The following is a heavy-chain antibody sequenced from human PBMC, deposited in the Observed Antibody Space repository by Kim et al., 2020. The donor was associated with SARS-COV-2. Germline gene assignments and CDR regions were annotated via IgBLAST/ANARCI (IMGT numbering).Heavy chain of an antibody. V-gene: IGHV3-33*06. CDR2: IWYDGSNK. CDR3: AKAHPSYSGYDFDY. J-gene: IGHJ4*02. CDR1: GFTFSSYG. D-gene: IGHD5-12*01. Sequence: GGSLRLSCAASGFTFSSYGMHWVRQAPGKGLEWVAVIWYDGSNKYYADSVKGRFTISRDNSKNTLYLQMNSLRAEDTAVYYCAKAHPSYSGYDFDYWGQGTLVTVSS.